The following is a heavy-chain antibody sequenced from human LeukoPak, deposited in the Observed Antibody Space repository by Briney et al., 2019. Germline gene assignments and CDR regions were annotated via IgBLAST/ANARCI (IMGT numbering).Heavy chain of an antibody. CDR3: AKERLPAQWLPRDYFDY. CDR1: GFTFSSYG. D-gene: IGHD6-19*01. Sequence: PGGSLRLSCAASGFTFSSYGMHWVRQAPGKGLEWVAVISYDGSNKYYADSVKGRFTISRDNSKNTLYLQMNSLRAEDTAVYYCAKERLPAQWLPRDYFDYWGQGTLVTVSS. V-gene: IGHV3-30*18. CDR2: ISYDGSNK. J-gene: IGHJ4*02.